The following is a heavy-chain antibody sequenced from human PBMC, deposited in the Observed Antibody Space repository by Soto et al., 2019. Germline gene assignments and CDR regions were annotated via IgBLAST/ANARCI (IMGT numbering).Heavy chain of an antibody. Sequence: GGSLRLSCAASGFTFSNAWMSWVRQAPGKGLEWVGRIKSKTDGGTTDYAAPVKGRFTISRDDSKNTLYLQMNSLKTEDTAVYYCTRQYYDILTGPIYYFDYWGQGTLVTVSS. V-gene: IGHV3-15*01. CDR2: IKSKTDGGTT. CDR3: TRQYYDILTGPIYYFDY. CDR1: GFTFSNAW. D-gene: IGHD3-9*01. J-gene: IGHJ4*02.